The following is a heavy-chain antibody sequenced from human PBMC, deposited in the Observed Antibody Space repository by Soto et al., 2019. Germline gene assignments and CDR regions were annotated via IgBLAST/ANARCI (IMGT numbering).Heavy chain of an antibody. Sequence: SETLSLTCTVSSDSISSYYWSWIRRPPGKRLEWIGYISYSGSTDYNPSLKSRVTISGDTSKNQFSLKVSSVTAEDTAVYYCARGTSWQLPFDYWGQGTLVTVSS. V-gene: IGHV4-59*01. CDR3: ARGTSWQLPFDY. CDR2: ISYSGST. J-gene: IGHJ4*02. D-gene: IGHD6-13*01. CDR1: SDSISSYY.